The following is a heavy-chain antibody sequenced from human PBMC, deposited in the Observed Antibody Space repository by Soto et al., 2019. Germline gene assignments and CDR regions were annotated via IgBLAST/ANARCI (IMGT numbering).Heavy chain of an antibody. Sequence: GGSLRLSCAASGFTFSAYAMSWVRQAPGKGLEWVSAISGTSPSTYYADSVQGRFSISTDSSRKTLFLQMNTLRAEDTAVYFCATRIFGVAYWGQGTLVTVSS. CDR3: ATRIFGVAY. CDR2: ISGTSPST. J-gene: IGHJ4*02. CDR1: GFTFSAYA. V-gene: IGHV3-23*01. D-gene: IGHD3-3*01.